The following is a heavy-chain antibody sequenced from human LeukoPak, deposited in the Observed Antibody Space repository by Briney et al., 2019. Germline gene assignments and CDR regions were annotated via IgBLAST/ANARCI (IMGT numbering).Heavy chain of an antibody. V-gene: IGHV3-7*01. J-gene: IGHJ4*01. Sequence: PGGSLRLSCAVSGLTFTDYWMNWVRQAPGKGLKWVASIRQDGGEKSYVDSVKGRFTISRDNTKSSLYLQINSLRAEDTAVYYCARDGTAAGLYFDLWGQGTLVTVSS. CDR2: IRQDGGEK. CDR1: GLTFTDYW. D-gene: IGHD6-13*01. CDR3: ARDGTAAGLYFDL.